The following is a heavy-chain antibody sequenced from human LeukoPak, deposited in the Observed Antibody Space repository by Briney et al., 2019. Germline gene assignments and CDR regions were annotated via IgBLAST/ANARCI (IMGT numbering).Heavy chain of an antibody. CDR1: GYSLSDSS. J-gene: IGHJ4*02. V-gene: IGHV1-24*01. CDR2: FNPEDGET. CDR3: ALSMPLLFDY. D-gene: IGHD2-2*01. Sequence: ASVRVSCKVSGYSLSDSSMHWVRQAPGKGLEWMGTFNPEDGETIYAQKFQGRVTMTEDTSIDTAYLDLSSLRSEDTAVYYCALSMPLLFDYWGQGTLVTVSS.